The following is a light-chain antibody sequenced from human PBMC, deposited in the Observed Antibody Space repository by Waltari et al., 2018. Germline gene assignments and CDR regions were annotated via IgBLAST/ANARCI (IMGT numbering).Light chain of an antibody. Sequence: QSILTQPPSASGAPGQRVTISCSGSRSNIGSNTVNWYQQFPGTAPKLVISTTDRRPSGVPDRVAGSRSGTSASLAISGLQSEDEADYYCATWDDRLNGAVFGGGTKLTV. CDR1: RSNIGSNT. CDR2: TTD. CDR3: ATWDDRLNGAV. V-gene: IGLV1-44*01. J-gene: IGLJ3*02.